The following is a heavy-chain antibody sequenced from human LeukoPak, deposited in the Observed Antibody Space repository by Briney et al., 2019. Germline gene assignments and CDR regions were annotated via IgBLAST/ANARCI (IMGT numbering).Heavy chain of an antibody. Sequence: GGSLRLSCAASGFTFSSYSMNWVRQAPGKGLEWVSSISSSSSYIYYADSVKGRFTISRDNAKNSLYLQMNSLRAEDTAVYCCARPYCSSTSCYLDAFDIWGQGTMVTVSS. V-gene: IGHV3-21*01. D-gene: IGHD2-2*01. CDR1: GFTFSSYS. CDR2: ISSSSSYI. CDR3: ARPYCSSTSCYLDAFDI. J-gene: IGHJ3*02.